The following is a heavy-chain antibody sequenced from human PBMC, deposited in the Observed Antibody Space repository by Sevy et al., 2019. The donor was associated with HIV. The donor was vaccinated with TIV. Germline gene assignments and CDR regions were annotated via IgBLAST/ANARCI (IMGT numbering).Heavy chain of an antibody. CDR1: GGTFSSYA. Sequence: ASVKVSCKASGGTFSSYAISWVRQAPGQGLEWMGGIIPIFGTANYAQKFQGRVTITADKSISTAYIEMSSLRSEDTAVYYCARAYYYDSSGYNYVAAFDIWGQGTMVTVSS. J-gene: IGHJ3*02. CDR2: IIPIFGTA. D-gene: IGHD3-22*01. CDR3: ARAYYYDSSGYNYVAAFDI. V-gene: IGHV1-69*06.